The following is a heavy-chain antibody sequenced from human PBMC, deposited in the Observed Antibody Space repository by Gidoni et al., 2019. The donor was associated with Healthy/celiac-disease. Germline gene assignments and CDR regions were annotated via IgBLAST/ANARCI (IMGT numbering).Heavy chain of an antibody. CDR2: ISGSGGST. V-gene: IGHV3-23*01. CDR3: AKDGKAAADYYYYGMDV. D-gene: IGHD6-13*01. CDR1: GFTFSSYA. J-gene: IGHJ6*02. Sequence: EVQLLESGGGLVQPGGSLRLSCAASGFTFSSYAMSWVRPAPGKGLEWVSAISGSGGSTYYADSVKGRFTISRDNSKNTLYLQMNSLRAEDTAVYYCAKDGKAAADYYYYGMDVWGQGTTVTVSS.